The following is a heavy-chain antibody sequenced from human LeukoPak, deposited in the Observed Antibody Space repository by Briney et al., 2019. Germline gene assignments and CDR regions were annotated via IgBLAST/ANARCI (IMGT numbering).Heavy chain of an antibody. V-gene: IGHV4-34*01. CDR1: GGSLSGYF. J-gene: IGHJ5*02. D-gene: IGHD3-10*01. CDR3: ARHEVTMVRGVIIMRPGGLDP. Sequence: DPSETLSLTCGVYGGSLSGYFWSWIRQPPGKGLEWIGEINDSGRTNYNPPLKSRVTISVDTSKNQFSLKLSSVTAADTAVYYCARHEVTMVRGVIIMRPGGLDPWGQGTLVTVSS. CDR2: INDSGRT.